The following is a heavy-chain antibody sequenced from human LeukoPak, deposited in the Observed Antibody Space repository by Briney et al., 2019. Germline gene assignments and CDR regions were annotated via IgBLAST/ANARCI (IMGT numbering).Heavy chain of an antibody. CDR2: INPNSGGT. CDR1: GYTFTAYY. Sequence: ASVKVSCKASGYTFTAYYMHWVRQAPGQGLEWMGWINPNSGGTNYAQKFQGRVTMTRDTSISTAYMELSRLRSDDTAVYYCARLLWFGELSTRTRRYFDYWGQGTLVTVSS. D-gene: IGHD3-10*01. CDR3: ARLLWFGELSTRTRRYFDY. V-gene: IGHV1-2*02. J-gene: IGHJ4*02.